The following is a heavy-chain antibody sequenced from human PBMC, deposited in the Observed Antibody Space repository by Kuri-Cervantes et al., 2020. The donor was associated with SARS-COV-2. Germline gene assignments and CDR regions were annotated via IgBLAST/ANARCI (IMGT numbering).Heavy chain of an antibody. CDR3: ARDLYSSSPYYGMDV. Sequence: SETLSLTCAVYGGSFSGYYWSWIRQPPEKGLEWFGEINHSGSTNYNPSLKSRVTISVDTSKNQFSLKLSSVTAADTAVYYCARDLYSSSPYYGMDVWGQGTTVTVSS. J-gene: IGHJ6*02. D-gene: IGHD6-6*01. V-gene: IGHV4-34*01. CDR2: INHSGST. CDR1: GGSFSGYY.